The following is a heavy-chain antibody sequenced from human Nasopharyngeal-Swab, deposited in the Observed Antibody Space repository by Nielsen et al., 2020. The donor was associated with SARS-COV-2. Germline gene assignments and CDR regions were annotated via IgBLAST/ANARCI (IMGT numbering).Heavy chain of an antibody. V-gene: IGHV3-23*01. J-gene: IGHJ1*01. CDR2: ISGSGGNT. D-gene: IGHD2-2*01. Sequence: GESLKISCAASGFTFRSSDMTWVRQAPGKGLEWVSTISGSGGNTNYADSVKGRFTISRDSSTNTLYLQMNNVRAEDTAVYYCARDLGGGYCTTTTCPGSWGQGTLVTVSS. CDR1: GFTFRSSD. CDR3: ARDLGGGYCTTTTCPGS.